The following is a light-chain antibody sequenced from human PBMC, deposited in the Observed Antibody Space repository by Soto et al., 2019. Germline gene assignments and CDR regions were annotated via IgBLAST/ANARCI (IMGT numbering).Light chain of an antibody. V-gene: IGKV3-11*01. CDR2: DAS. J-gene: IGKJ4*01. CDR3: LQRCSWTKV. Sequence: EIVLTQSPSTLSLSPGERATVSCRASQSVPSYLDWYQQKPGQAPRLLIYDASKRAIGIPDRFIVSGSGTDFTLPISRLEREDFAVYYCLQRCSWTKVFGGGTKVEIK. CDR1: QSVPSY.